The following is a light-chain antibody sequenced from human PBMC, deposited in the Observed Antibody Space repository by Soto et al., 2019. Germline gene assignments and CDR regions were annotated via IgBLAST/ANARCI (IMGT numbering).Light chain of an antibody. V-gene: IGKV3-20*01. CDR2: DAS. CDR1: QSVSSY. Sequence: EIVLTQSPATLSLSPGERATLSCRASQSVSSYLAWYQQRPGQAPRLLFYDASIRATGIPDRFSGSGSGTDFSPTISRLEPEDFAVYYCHQYASSPWTFGQGTKADIK. CDR3: HQYASSPWT. J-gene: IGKJ1*01.